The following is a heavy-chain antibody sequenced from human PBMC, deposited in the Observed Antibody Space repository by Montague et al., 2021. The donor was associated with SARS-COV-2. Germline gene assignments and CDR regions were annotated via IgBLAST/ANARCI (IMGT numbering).Heavy chain of an antibody. CDR1: GDSISNYY. Sequence: SETLSLTCTVSGDSISNYYWSWIRRPPGKGLEWLGYIYYRGSTNYNPSLKSRVTISVDTSKNQFSLRLSSVTAADTAVYYCARLPYILPGYAYFDFWGQGSLVIVSS. CDR3: ARLPYILPGYAYFDF. D-gene: IGHD3-9*01. CDR2: IYYRGST. J-gene: IGHJ4*02. V-gene: IGHV4-59*08.